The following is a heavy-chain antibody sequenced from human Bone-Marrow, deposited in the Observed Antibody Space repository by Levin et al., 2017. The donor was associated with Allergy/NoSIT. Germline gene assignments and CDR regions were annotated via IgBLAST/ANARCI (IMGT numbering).Heavy chain of an antibody. CDR2: IYYSGST. D-gene: IGHD2-15*01. V-gene: IGHV4-39*07. J-gene: IGHJ6*02. Sequence: SQTLSLPCTVSGGSISSSSYYWGWIRQPPGKGLEWIGSIYYSGSTYYNPSLKSRVTISVDTSKNQFSLKLSSVTAADTAVYYCARGVPAYYGMDVWGQGTTVTVSS. CDR3: ARGVPAYYGMDV. CDR1: GGSISSSSYY.